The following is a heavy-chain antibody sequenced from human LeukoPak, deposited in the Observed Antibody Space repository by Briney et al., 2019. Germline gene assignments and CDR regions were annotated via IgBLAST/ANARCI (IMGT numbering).Heavy chain of an antibody. V-gene: IGHV4-59*01. CDR2: IYYSGST. Sequence: SETLSLTCTVSGGSISSYYWSWIRQPPGKGLEWIGYIYYSGSTNYNPSLKSRVTISVDTSKNQFSLKLSSVTAADTAVYYCATSYYDSSGSYDYWGQGTLVTVSS. CDR3: ATSYYDSSGSYDY. CDR1: GGSISSYY. J-gene: IGHJ4*02. D-gene: IGHD3-22*01.